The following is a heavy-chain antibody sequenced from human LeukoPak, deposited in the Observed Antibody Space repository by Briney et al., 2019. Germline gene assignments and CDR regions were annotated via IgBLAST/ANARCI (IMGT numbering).Heavy chain of an antibody. D-gene: IGHD3-22*01. Sequence: KASETLSLTCAVYGGSFSGYYWSWIRQPPGKGLEWIGEINHSGSTNYNPSLKSRVTISVDTSKNQFSLKLSSVTAADTAVYYCXRAGRYYYDSSGYYVDYWGQGTLVTVSS. CDR1: GGSFSGYY. J-gene: IGHJ4*02. V-gene: IGHV4-34*01. CDR3: XRAGRYYYDSSGYYVDY. CDR2: INHSGST.